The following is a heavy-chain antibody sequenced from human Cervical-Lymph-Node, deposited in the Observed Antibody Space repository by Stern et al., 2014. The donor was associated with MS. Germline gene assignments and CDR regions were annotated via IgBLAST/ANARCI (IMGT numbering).Heavy chain of an antibody. CDR1: GYTFTTYY. CDR3: ARVLSLATSDS. V-gene: IGHV1-46*01. J-gene: IGHJ4*02. Sequence: QVQLVQSGAEIRKPGASVKISCEASGYTFTTYYMHWVRQAPGQGLEWVALFNPSGGKTTYAQRFHGRVTVTADTSTSTVYMELTGLRSEDTAVYYCARVLSLATSDSWGQGTLVIVSS. D-gene: IGHD1-1*01. CDR2: FNPSGGKT.